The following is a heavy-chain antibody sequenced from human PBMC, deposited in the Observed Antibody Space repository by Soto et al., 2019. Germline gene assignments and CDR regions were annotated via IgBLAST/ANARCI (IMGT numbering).Heavy chain of an antibody. J-gene: IGHJ6*02. CDR1: GFTFSSYA. V-gene: IGHV3-30-3*01. CDR2: ISYDGSNK. Sequence: QVQLVESGGGVVQPGRSLRLSCAASGFTFSSYAMHWVRQAPGKGLEWVAVISYDGSNKYYADSVKGRFTISRDNSKNTLYLQMNSLRAEDTAVYYCGRGYQFYGMDVWGQGTTVTVSS. D-gene: IGHD1-20*01. CDR3: GRGYQFYGMDV.